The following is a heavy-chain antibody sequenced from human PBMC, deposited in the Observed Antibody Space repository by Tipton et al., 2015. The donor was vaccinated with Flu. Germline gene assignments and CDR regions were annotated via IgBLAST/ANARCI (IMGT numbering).Heavy chain of an antibody. J-gene: IGHJ6*02. D-gene: IGHD4-11*01. V-gene: IGHV4-59*02. Sequence: LRLSCTVSGGSVSPYYWNWVRQSPGKGLEWLGYIYYRGTTGYNPSLKSRVTISVDTSKNQVSLKLTSVTAADTAVYYCARDLVQDYRDQYFGMDVWVQGTTVTVSS. CDR2: IYYRGTT. CDR3: ARDLVQDYRDQYFGMDV. CDR1: GGSVSPYY.